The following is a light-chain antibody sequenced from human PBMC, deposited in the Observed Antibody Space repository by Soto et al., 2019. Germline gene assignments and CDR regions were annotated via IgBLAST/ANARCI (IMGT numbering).Light chain of an antibody. J-gene: IGLJ3*02. CDR2: GNT. CDR1: SSDFGADDD. CDR3: HSYDNRLRIM. Sequence: QSVLTQPASVSGSPGQWVTISCTGSSSDFGADDDVSWYQQHPGTAPILLIYGNTIRPSGVPHRFSGSKSDTSASLAVTGLQPEDEADYYCHSYDNRLRIMFGGGTKLTVL. V-gene: IGLV1-40*01.